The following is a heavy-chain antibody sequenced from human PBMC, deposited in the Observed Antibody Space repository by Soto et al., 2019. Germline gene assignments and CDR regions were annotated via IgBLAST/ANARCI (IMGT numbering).Heavy chain of an antibody. V-gene: IGHV4-34*01. J-gene: IGHJ4*02. Sequence: QVQLQQWGAGLLKPSETLSLTCAVYGGSFSGYYWSWIRQPPGKGLEWIGEINHSGSTNYNPSLKTRATISVDTSKNQFSLTMSSVTAADTAVYYCARAAPRYCSGGSCYSGRAYWGQGTLVTVSS. D-gene: IGHD2-15*01. CDR3: ARAAPRYCSGGSCYSGRAY. CDR2: INHSGST. CDR1: GGSFSGYY.